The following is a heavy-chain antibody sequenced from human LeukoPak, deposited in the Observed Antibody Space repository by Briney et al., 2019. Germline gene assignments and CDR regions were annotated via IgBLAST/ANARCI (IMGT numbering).Heavy chain of an antibody. CDR1: GFTFSSYS. Sequence: PGGSLRLSCAASGFTFSSYSMNWVRQAPGKGLEWVSSISRTSNYIYYADSVKGRFAISRDNAKNSLYLQMNSLRAEDSAVYYCARACGGDCYLGDYWGQGTLVTASS. J-gene: IGHJ4*02. D-gene: IGHD2-21*02. CDR3: ARACGGDCYLGDY. CDR2: ISRTSNYI. V-gene: IGHV3-21*01.